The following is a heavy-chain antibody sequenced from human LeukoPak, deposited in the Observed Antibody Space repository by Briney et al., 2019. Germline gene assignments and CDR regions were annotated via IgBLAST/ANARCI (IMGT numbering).Heavy chain of an antibody. CDR1: GFTFSSYE. CDR3: ARDSSSWYFDY. J-gene: IGHJ4*02. Sequence: QAGGSLRLSCAASGFTFSSYEMHWVRQAPGKGLEWVSYISSSGSTIYYADSVKGRFTISRDNAKNSLYLQMNSLRAEDTAVYYCARDSSSWYFDYWGQGNLVTVSS. D-gene: IGHD6-13*01. CDR2: ISSSGSTI. V-gene: IGHV3-48*03.